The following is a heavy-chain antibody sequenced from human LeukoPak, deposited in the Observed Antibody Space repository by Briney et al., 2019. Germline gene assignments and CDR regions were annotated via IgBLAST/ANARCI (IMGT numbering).Heavy chain of an antibody. V-gene: IGHV4-39*02. J-gene: IGHJ4*02. Sequence: SETLSLTCTVSGGSISTNSYYWGWIRLPPGKGPEWIANIYYTGTTYYNPSLKSRVTISVDTSKNHFSLKLNSVTAADTAVYFCARLSATTDFDYWGQGTMVTVSS. CDR1: GGSISTNSYY. CDR3: ARLSATTDFDY. CDR2: IYYTGTT. D-gene: IGHD1-1*01.